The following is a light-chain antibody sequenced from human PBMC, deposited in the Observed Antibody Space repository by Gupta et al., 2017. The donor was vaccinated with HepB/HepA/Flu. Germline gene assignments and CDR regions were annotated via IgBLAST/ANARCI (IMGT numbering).Light chain of an antibody. CDR1: QSVNIN. Sequence: EIVMTHSPATRSMSPGEGDTLSCRASQSVNINLAWYQHKPGQAPRLLIYGASTRATGIPARFSGSGSGTEFTLTISGLQSEDFAVYFCQQYNNWPWTFGQGTKVEIK. CDR3: QQYNNWPWT. J-gene: IGKJ1*01. CDR2: GAS. V-gene: IGKV3-15*01.